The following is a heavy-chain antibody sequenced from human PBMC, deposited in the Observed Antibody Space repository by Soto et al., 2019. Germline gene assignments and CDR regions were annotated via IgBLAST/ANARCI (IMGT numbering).Heavy chain of an antibody. CDR1: GGSFSGYY. CDR2: INHSGST. CDR3: ARRDYSSSSSYFDY. Sequence: PSETLSLTCAVYGGSFSGYYWSWIRQPPGKGLEWIGEINHSGSTNYNTSLKSRVTISVDTSKNQFSLKLSSVTAADTAVYYCARRDYSSSSSYFDYWGQGTLVTVSS. J-gene: IGHJ4*02. V-gene: IGHV4-34*01. D-gene: IGHD6-6*01.